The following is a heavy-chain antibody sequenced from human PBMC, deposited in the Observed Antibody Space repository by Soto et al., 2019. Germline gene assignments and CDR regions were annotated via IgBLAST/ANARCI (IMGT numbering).Heavy chain of an antibody. D-gene: IGHD2-2*01. CDR2: ISGSGGST. CDR3: AKVLGYCSSTSCYEVEFYRYYYGMDV. Sequence: GGSLRLSCAASGFTFSSYAMSWVRQAPGKGLEWVSAISGSGGSTYYADSVKGRFNISRDNSKNTLYLQMNSLRAEDTAVYYCAKVLGYCSSTSCYEVEFYRYYYGMDVWGQGTTVTVSS. J-gene: IGHJ6*02. V-gene: IGHV3-23*01. CDR1: GFTFSSYA.